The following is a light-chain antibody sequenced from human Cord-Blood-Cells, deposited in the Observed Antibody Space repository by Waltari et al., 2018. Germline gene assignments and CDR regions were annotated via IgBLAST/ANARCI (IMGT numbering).Light chain of an antibody. J-gene: IGKJ4*02. Sequence: DIQMHQSPSSLSASVGDRVTITCQASQDISNYLNWDQQKPGNPPKLLIYDSSNLETGVPSRFSGSGAGTDFTFSISSLQPEDIATYYCQQYGNRPLTFGVGTNVEIK. CDR2: DSS. CDR1: QDISNY. V-gene: IGKV1-33*01. CDR3: QQYGNRPLT.